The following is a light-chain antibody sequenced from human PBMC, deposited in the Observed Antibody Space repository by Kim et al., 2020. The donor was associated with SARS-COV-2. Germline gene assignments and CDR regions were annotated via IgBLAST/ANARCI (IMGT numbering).Light chain of an antibody. Sequence: DIQMTQSPPTLSASVGDRVTITCRASQSISSWLAWYQQKPGKAPKLLIYKASSLESGVPSRFSGSGSGTEFTLTISSLQPDDFATYDCQQYNSYSRTFGQGTKLEI. CDR2: KAS. CDR3: QQYNSYSRT. CDR1: QSISSW. J-gene: IGKJ2*01. V-gene: IGKV1-5*03.